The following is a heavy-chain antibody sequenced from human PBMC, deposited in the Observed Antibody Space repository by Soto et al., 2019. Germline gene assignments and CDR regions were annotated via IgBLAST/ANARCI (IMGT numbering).Heavy chain of an antibody. V-gene: IGHV1-69*06. CDR1: GGSLSTNP. D-gene: IGHD2-15*01. Sequence: QVQLVQSGTEVKKPGSSVKVSCKASGGSLSTNPISWVRQAPGQGLEWMGGTGSGTGPGNHAQKFQGRLTVTADKATSTAYMELTNLSAEDTAVYYCARRHSGGFFRCFDSWGQGTLVTVSS. J-gene: IGHJ4*02. CDR3: ARRHSGGFFRCFDS. CDR2: TGSGTGPG.